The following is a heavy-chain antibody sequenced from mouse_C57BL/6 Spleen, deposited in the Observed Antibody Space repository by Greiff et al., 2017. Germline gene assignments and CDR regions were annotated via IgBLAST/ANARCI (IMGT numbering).Heavy chain of an antibody. CDR2: ISDGGSYT. D-gene: IGHD1-1*01. J-gene: IGHJ2*01. Sequence: EVNVVESGGGLVKPGGSLKLSCAASGFTFSSYAMSWVRQTPEKRLEWVATISDGGSYTYYPDNVKGRFTISRDNDKNNLYLQMSHLKSEDIAMYYCARSYGSSYDYWGQGTTLTVSS. CDR1: GFTFSSYA. CDR3: ARSYGSSYDY. V-gene: IGHV5-4*03.